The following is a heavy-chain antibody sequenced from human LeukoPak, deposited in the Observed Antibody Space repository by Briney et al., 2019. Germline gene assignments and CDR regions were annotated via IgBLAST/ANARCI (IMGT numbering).Heavy chain of an antibody. CDR1: GFTFRSYG. Sequence: GGSLRLSCAASGFTFRSYGMHWVRQAPGKGLEWVALITYDDFYKYYGDSVKGRFTISRDNSKNTLYLQMKSPRPEDTAVYYCAKDRISMVRSSDIDNWGQGTLVTVSS. V-gene: IGHV3-30*18. CDR3: AKDRISMVRSSDIDN. CDR2: ITYDDFYK. D-gene: IGHD3-10*01. J-gene: IGHJ4*02.